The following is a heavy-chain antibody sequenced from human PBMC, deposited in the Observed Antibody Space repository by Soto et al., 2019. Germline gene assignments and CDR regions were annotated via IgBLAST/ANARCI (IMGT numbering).Heavy chain of an antibody. V-gene: IGHV3-33*01. CDR1: GFTFSSYG. D-gene: IGHD2-15*01. J-gene: IGHJ4*02. Sequence: QVQLVESGGGVVRPGGPLRLSCAASGFTFSSYGLPWVRQPPGRGREWLEVSWYDGSNKYYEDSVKGRFTISRDNSKNTLYLQMNSLRAEDTAVYYCARVPQRTYCSGGSCYGAFDYWGQGTLVTVSS. CDR2: SWYDGSNK. CDR3: ARVPQRTYCSGGSCYGAFDY.